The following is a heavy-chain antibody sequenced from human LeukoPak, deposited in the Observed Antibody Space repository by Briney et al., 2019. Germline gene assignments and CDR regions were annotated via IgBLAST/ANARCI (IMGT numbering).Heavy chain of an antibody. J-gene: IGHJ4*02. CDR1: GGSISSYY. Sequence: SETLSLTCTVSGGSISSYYWSWIRQPPGKGLEWIGYIYYSGSTNYNPSLKSRVTISVDTSKNQFSLKLSSVTAADTAVYYCAREADIYYFDYWGQGTLVTVSS. D-gene: IGHD3-3*02. CDR3: AREADIYYFDY. CDR2: IYYSGST. V-gene: IGHV4-59*01.